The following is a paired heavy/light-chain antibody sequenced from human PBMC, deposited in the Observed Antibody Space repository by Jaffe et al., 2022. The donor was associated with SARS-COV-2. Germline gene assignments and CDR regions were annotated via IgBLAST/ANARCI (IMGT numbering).Light chain of an antibody. Sequence: QSALTQPPSASGSPGQSVTISCTGTSSDVGGYNYVSWYQQHPGKAPKLMIYGVNKRPSGVPDRFSGSRSGNTASLTVSGLQAEDEADYYCSSYADSNNVVFGGGTKLTVL. CDR1: SSDVGGYNY. CDR3: SSYADSNNVV. CDR2: GVN. J-gene: IGLJ3*02. V-gene: IGLV2-8*01.
Heavy chain of an antibody. J-gene: IGHJ5*02. CDR3: ARGLGGSYSQLGLDP. V-gene: IGHV4-34*01. D-gene: IGHD1-26*01. Sequence: QVQLQQWGAGLLKPSETLSLTCAVYGGSFSAYYWNWIRRPPGKGLEWIGEINHSGSTNYNPSLKSRVTISVDASKKQLSLKLSSVTAADTAVYYCARGLGGSYSQLGLDPWGQGTLVTVSS. CDR2: INHSGST. CDR1: GGSFSAYY.